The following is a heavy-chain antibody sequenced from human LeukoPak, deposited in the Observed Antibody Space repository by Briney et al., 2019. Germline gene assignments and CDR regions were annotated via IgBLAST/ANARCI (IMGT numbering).Heavy chain of an antibody. D-gene: IGHD1-1*01. Sequence: PGGSLRLSCAASGFTFSSYAMHWVRQVPGKGLVWISRTNGDGSDTTYADSVKGRFTISRDNSKNTLYLQMDSLRAEDTAVYYCAKTVGTSGTTKYYFDYWGQGTLVTVSS. CDR2: TNGDGSDT. V-gene: IGHV3-74*01. CDR1: GFTFSSYA. J-gene: IGHJ4*02. CDR3: AKTVGTSGTTKYYFDY.